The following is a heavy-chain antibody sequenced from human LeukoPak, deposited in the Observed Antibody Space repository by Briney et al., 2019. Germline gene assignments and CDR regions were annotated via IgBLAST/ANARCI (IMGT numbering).Heavy chain of an antibody. CDR3: ARASLNYYYYMDV. CDR2: INSDGSST. V-gene: IGHV3-74*01. CDR1: GFTFSSYW. D-gene: IGHD3-9*01. Sequence: GGSLRLSCAASGFTFSSYWMHWVRQAPGKGLVWVSRINSDGSSTGYADSVKGRFTISRDNAKNTLYLQMNSLRAEDTAVYYCARASLNYYYYMDVWGKGTTVTVSS. J-gene: IGHJ6*03.